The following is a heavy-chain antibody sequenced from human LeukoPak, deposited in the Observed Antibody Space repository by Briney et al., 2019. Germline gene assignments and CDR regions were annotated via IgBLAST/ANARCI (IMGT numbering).Heavy chain of an antibody. CDR3: ARTNPVYGDYDY. CDR2: LFPDGRT. Sequence: PGGSLRLSCIVSGFSVNDNYMSWVCQAPGKGLQWVSVLFPDGRTFYGDSVRGRFTISRDLARNTLLLQMHSLRADDTAVHYCARTNPVYGDYDYWGQGTLVTVSS. J-gene: IGHJ4*02. V-gene: IGHV3-53*01. CDR1: GFSVNDNY. D-gene: IGHD4-17*01.